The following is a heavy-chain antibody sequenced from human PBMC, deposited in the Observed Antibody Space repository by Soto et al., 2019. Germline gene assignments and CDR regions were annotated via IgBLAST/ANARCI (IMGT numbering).Heavy chain of an antibody. CDR1: GGTFSRYA. CDR3: AKMEDHSGSSVYYYYGMDV. J-gene: IGHJ6*02. V-gene: IGHV1-69*13. D-gene: IGHD1-26*01. Sequence: SVKVSCKASGGTFSRYAFSWVRQAPGQGLEWMGRIIPIFGKANYAQKFQGRVTITADESTSTAYMELSSLRSEDTAVYYCAKMEDHSGSSVYYYYGMDVWGQGTTVTVSS. CDR2: IIPIFGKA.